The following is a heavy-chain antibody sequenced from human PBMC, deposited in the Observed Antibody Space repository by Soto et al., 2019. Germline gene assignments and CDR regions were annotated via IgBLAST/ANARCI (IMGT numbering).Heavy chain of an antibody. CDR2: ISWNSGSI. V-gene: IGHV3-9*01. Sequence: EVQLVESGGGLVQPGRSLRLSCAASGFTFDDYAMHWVRQAPGKGLEWVSGISWNSGSIGYADSVKGRFTISRDNAKNSLYLQTNSLRAEDTALYYCAKASGPDILTGYADYWGQGTLVTVSS. CDR3: AKASGPDILTGYADY. J-gene: IGHJ4*02. CDR1: GFTFDDYA. D-gene: IGHD3-9*01.